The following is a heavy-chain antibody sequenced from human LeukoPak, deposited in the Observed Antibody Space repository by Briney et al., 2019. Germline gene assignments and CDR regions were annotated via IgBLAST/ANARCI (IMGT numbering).Heavy chain of an antibody. CDR1: GGSISSGGYS. CDR2: IYYSGTS. Sequence: SETLSLTCAVFGGSISSGGYSWSWIRQPPGKGLEWIGYIYYSGTSYYSPSLKSRVTISVDTSKNQFSLKLSSVTAADTAVYYCARDPYSSGWYGYMDVWGKGTTVTISS. CDR3: ARDPYSSGWYGYMDV. D-gene: IGHD6-19*01. J-gene: IGHJ6*03. V-gene: IGHV4-30-4*07.